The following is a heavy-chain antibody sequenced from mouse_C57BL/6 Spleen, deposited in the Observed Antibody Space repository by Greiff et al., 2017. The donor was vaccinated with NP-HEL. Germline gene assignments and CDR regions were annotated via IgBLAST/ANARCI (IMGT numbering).Heavy chain of an antibody. D-gene: IGHD2-3*01. CDR3: ARLRDGPPAWFAY. CDR2: IDPSDSYT. V-gene: IGHV1-69*01. CDR1: GYTFTSYW. J-gene: IGHJ3*01. Sequence: VQLQQSGAELVMPGASVKLSCKASGYTFTSYWMHWVKQRPGQGLEWIGEIDPSDSYTNYNQKFKGKSTLTVDKSSSTAYMQLSSLTSEDSAVYYCARLRDGPPAWFAYWGQGTLVTVSA.